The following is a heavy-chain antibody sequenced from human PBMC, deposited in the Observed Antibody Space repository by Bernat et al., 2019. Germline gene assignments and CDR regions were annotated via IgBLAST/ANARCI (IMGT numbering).Heavy chain of an antibody. CDR2: INHSGGT. Sequence: QVQLQQWGAGLLKPSETLSLTCAVYGGSFSGYYWSWIRQPPGKGLEWIGEINHSGGTNYNPSLKSRVTISVDTSKNQFSLKLSSVTAADTAVYYRARGGEGQQLVLVYWGQGTLVTVSS. V-gene: IGHV4-34*01. CDR3: ARGGEGQQLVLVY. J-gene: IGHJ4*02. CDR1: GGSFSGYY. D-gene: IGHD6-13*01.